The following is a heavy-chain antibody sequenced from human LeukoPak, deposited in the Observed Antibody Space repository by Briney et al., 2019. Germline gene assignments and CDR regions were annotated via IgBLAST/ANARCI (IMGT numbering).Heavy chain of an antibody. CDR3: AAALGRYGDYSRGYYFDY. J-gene: IGHJ4*02. Sequence: SETLSLTCTVSGASISDYYWSWIRQPPGQGLEWIGYVFDSGGANYNPSLKSRVTISVDTSKSQFSVKLGSVTAADPAVYYCAAALGRYGDYSRGYYFDYWGQGTLVTVSS. CDR1: GASISDYY. D-gene: IGHD4-17*01. CDR2: VFDSGGA. V-gene: IGHV4-59*13.